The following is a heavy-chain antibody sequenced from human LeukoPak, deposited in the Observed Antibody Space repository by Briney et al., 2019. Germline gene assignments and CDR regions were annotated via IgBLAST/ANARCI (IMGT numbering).Heavy chain of an antibody. CDR1: GGSISSSSYY. V-gene: IGHV4-39*07. CDR2: IYYSGST. J-gene: IGHJ4*02. D-gene: IGHD6-6*01. Sequence: PSETLSLTCTVSGGSISSSSYYWGWIRQPPGKGLEWIGSIYYSGSTYYNPSLKSRVTISVDTSKNQFSLKLSSVTAANTAVYYCARNLGQQVGLFDYWGQGTQVTVSS. CDR3: ARNLGQQVGLFDY.